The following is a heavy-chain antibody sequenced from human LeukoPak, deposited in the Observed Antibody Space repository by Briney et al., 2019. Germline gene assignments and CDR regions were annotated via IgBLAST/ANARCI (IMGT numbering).Heavy chain of an antibody. CDR3: ARLRWARYFDY. D-gene: IGHD4-23*01. V-gene: IGHV3-48*01. Sequence: PGGSLRLSCAASGFTFSSYSMNWVRQAPGKGLEWVSYISSSSSTIYYADSVKGRFTISRDNAKNSPYLQMNSLRAEDTAVYYCARLRWARYFDYWGQGTLVTVSS. J-gene: IGHJ4*02. CDR2: ISSSSSTI. CDR1: GFTFSSYS.